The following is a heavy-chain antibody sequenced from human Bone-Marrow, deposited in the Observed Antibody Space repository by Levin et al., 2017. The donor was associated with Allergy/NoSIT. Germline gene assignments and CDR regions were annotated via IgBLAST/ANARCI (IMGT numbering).Heavy chain of an antibody. CDR1: GFTFSTYS. Sequence: GGSLRLSCAASGFTFSTYSMTWVRQAPGKGLEWVASITSTSSHRYYADSVSGRFSVSRDDAKNSVYLQMNSLTGADTAVYFCASDSRQGSSGWYESWGQGTLVTVSS. D-gene: IGHD3-22*01. V-gene: IGHV3-21*04. CDR2: ITSTSSHR. J-gene: IGHJ5*01. CDR3: ASDSRQGSSGWYES.